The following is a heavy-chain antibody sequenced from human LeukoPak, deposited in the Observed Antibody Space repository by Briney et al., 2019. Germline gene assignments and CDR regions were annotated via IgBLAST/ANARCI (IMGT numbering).Heavy chain of an antibody. J-gene: IGHJ5*02. CDR2: IHYSGST. CDR3: ARHRRASRGYYYDSSGYYSPNWFDP. Sequence: SETLSLTCTVSGASISGGGNYWSWIRQPPGKGLEWIGHIHYSGSTYYNPSLKSRVTISVDTSKNQFSLKLSSVTAADTAVYYCARHRRASRGYYYDSSGYYSPNWFDPWGQGTLVTVSS. CDR1: GASISGGGNY. V-gene: IGHV4-39*01. D-gene: IGHD3-22*01.